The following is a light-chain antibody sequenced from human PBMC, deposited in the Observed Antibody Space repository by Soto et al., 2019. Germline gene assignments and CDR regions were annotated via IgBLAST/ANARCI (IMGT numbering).Light chain of an antibody. Sequence: DIQMTQSPSSRAASVGDRVTISCRASQGMGNYLAWYQQKPWKVPQLLIYGASTLQSGVSSRFTGSGSGTDFTLTIRSLQPEDVATYYWQNYNWFPITFGPGTKVDIK. CDR2: GAS. J-gene: IGKJ3*01. V-gene: IGKV1-27*01. CDR3: QNYNWFPIT. CDR1: QGMGNY.